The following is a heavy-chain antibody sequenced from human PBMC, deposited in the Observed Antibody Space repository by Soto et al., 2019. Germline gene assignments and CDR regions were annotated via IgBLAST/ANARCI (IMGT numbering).Heavy chain of an antibody. CDR2: ISGSGGST. CDR3: AKSVDFWSGEDYYYGMDV. Sequence: GGSLRLSCAASGFTFSSYAMSWVRQAPGKGLEWVSAISGSGGSTYYADSVKGRFTISRDNSKNTLYLQMNSLRAEDTAVYYCAKSVDFWSGEDYYYGMDVWGQGTTVTVSS. CDR1: GFTFSSYA. J-gene: IGHJ6*02. D-gene: IGHD3-3*01. V-gene: IGHV3-23*01.